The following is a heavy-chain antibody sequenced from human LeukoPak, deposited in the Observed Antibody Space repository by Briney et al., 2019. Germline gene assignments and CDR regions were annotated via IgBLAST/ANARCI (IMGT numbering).Heavy chain of an antibody. V-gene: IGHV4-34*01. Sequence: PSETLSLTCAVYGGSFSGYYWSWIRQPPGKGLEWIWEINHSGSTNYNPSLKSRVTISVDTSKNQFSLKLSSVTAADTAVYYCARGWKLPFFDYWGQGTLVTVSS. J-gene: IGHJ4*02. CDR1: GGSFSGYY. CDR3: ARGWKLPFFDY. D-gene: IGHD2-15*01. CDR2: INHSGST.